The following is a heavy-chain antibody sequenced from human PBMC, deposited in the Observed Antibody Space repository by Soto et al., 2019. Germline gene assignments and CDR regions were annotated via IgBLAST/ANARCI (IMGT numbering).Heavy chain of an antibody. V-gene: IGHV1-18*01. D-gene: IGHD3-10*01. Sequence: QVQLVQSGAEVKKPGASVKVSCKASGYTFTSYGISWVRQAPGQGLEWMGWISAYNGNTNYAQKLQGRVTMTTDKSTSTAYMELRSLRSDDTAVYYCARNPLGLWFGELYWFDPWGQGTLVTVSS. CDR1: GYTFTSYG. CDR3: ARNPLGLWFGELYWFDP. CDR2: ISAYNGNT. J-gene: IGHJ5*02.